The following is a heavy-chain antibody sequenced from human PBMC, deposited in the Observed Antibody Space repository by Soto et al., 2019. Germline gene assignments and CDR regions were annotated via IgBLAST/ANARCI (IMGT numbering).Heavy chain of an antibody. CDR2: ISYDGSNK. J-gene: IGHJ6*02. CDR3: AREEGLRFLEWLTSYGMDV. CDR1: GFTFSSYA. V-gene: IGHV3-30-3*01. D-gene: IGHD3-3*01. Sequence: GGSLRLSCAASGFTFSSYAMHWVRQAPGKGLEWVAVISYDGSNKYYADSVKGRFTISRDNSKNTLYLQMNSLRAEDTAVYYCAREEGLRFLEWLTSYGMDVWGQGTTVTVSS.